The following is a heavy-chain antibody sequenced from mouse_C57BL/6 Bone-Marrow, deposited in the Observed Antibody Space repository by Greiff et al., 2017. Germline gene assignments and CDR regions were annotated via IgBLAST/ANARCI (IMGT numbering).Heavy chain of an antibody. Sequence: QVQLKQSGPELVKPGASVKISCKASGYAFSSSWMNWVKQRPGKGLEWIGRIYPGDGDTNYNGKFKGKATLTADKSSSTAYMQLSSLTSEDSAVYFCARSGDYDGRSFAYWGQGTLVTVSA. J-gene: IGHJ3*01. D-gene: IGHD2-4*01. V-gene: IGHV1-82*01. CDR2: IYPGDGDT. CDR1: GYAFSSSW. CDR3: ARSGDYDGRSFAY.